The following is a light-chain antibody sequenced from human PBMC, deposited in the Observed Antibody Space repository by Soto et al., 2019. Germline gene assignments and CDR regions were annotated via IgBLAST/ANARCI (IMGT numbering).Light chain of an antibody. J-gene: IGKJ4*01. CDR3: QHGYSTPLT. CDR1: QSISTY. Sequence: LPMTQSPSSLSASVGDRVTITCRASQSISTYLHWYQQKPGKAPNLLIYAASTLQSGVPSRFSGSGSVTDFTLTISSLQPEDFATYFCQHGYSTPLTVGGGTKVDIK. CDR2: AAS. V-gene: IGKV1-39*01.